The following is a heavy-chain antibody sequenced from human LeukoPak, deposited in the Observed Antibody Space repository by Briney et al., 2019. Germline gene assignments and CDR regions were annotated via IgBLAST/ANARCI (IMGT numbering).Heavy chain of an antibody. J-gene: IGHJ4*02. Sequence: PSETLSLTCIVSGGSISSYYWSWIRQPPGKGLEWIGYIYYSGSTNYNPSLKSRVTLSVDKSKNQFSLKLSSVTAADTAVYYCARGYSYGYYDYWGQGTLVTVSS. CDR2: IYYSGST. D-gene: IGHD5-18*01. CDR3: ARGYSYGYYDY. CDR1: GGSISSYY. V-gene: IGHV4-59*01.